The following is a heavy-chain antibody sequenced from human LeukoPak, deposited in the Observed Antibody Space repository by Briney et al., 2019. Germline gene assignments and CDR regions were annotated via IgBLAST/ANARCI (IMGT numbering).Heavy chain of an antibody. D-gene: IGHD3-9*01. CDR2: IHYTGNT. CDR3: ARDGAGMTGTGLDY. Sequence: KTSETLSLTCTVSNDSINFVSYYWSWIRQPPGKGLEWLGYIHYTGNTIYNPSLKSRVTISMDTAKNQFSLKVSSVTAADTAVYYCARDGAGMTGTGLDYWGQGILATVSS. CDR1: NDSINFVSYY. J-gene: IGHJ4*02. V-gene: IGHV4-61*01.